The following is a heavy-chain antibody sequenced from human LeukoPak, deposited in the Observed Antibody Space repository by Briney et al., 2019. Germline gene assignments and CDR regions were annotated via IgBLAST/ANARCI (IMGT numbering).Heavy chain of an antibody. CDR3: ARESPHTFYFDY. J-gene: IGHJ4*02. V-gene: IGHV1-46*01. CDR1: GYSFTTYH. CDR2: IKDSGTT. Sequence: ASVKVSCKASGYSFTTYHIHCVRQAPGQGLEWMGIIKDSGTTIYPQKFQGRVTMTRDTSTSTVYMEVRSLRSEDTAVYYCARESPHTFYFDYWGQGTLVTVSS. D-gene: IGHD3-16*01.